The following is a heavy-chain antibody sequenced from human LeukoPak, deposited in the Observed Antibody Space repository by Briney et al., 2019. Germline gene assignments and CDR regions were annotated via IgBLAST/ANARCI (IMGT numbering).Heavy chain of an antibody. J-gene: IGHJ4*02. CDR2: INTNTGNP. CDR1: GYPFSNYA. Sequence: ASVKVSCKASGYPFSNYAMTWVRQAPGQGLEWMGWINTNTGNPTYAQDFTGRFVISFNASGRTTYLQINSLKTEDTAVYYCATVAVAGNFFDHWGQGSLVTVSS. CDR3: ATVAVAGNFFDH. D-gene: IGHD6-19*01. V-gene: IGHV7-4-1*02.